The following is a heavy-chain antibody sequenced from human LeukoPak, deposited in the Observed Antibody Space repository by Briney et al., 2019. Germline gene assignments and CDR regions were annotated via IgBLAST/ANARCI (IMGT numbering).Heavy chain of an antibody. Sequence: PGGSLRLSCAASGFTFSSYWMSWVRQAPGKGLEWVANMKQDGSEKYYVDPVKGRFTISRDNAKNSLYLQMNSLRAEDTAVYYCNAGGYSYDYWGQGTLVTVSS. D-gene: IGHD5-18*01. CDR1: GFTFSSYW. CDR3: NAGGYSYDY. V-gene: IGHV3-7*02. CDR2: MKQDGSEK. J-gene: IGHJ4*02.